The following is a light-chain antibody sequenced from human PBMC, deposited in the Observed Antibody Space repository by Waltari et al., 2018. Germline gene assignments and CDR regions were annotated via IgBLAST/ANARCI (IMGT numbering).Light chain of an antibody. CDR3: QQRSNWPLT. CDR1: QSVSSS. CDR2: DAS. Sequence: EIVLTQSPATLSLSPGERATLSCRASQSVSSSLAWYQQKPGQAPRLHIYDASTRATGIPARFSGSGSGADFTLTINSLEPEDFALYYCQQRSNWPLTFGGGTTVEIK. V-gene: IGKV3-11*01. J-gene: IGKJ4*01.